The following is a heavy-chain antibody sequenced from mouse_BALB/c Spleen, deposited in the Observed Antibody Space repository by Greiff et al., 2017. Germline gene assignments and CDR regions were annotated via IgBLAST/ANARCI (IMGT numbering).Heavy chain of an antibody. CDR3: ARQNYWYFDV. V-gene: IGHV5-12-1*01. J-gene: IGHJ1*01. CDR2: ISSGGGST. Sequence: EVKLMESGGGLVKPGGSLKLSCAASGFAFSSYDMSWVRQTPEKRLEWVAYISSGGGSTYYPDTVKGRFTISRDNAKNTLYLQMSSLKSEDTAMYYCARQNYWYFDVWGAGTTVTVSS. CDR1: GFAFSSYD.